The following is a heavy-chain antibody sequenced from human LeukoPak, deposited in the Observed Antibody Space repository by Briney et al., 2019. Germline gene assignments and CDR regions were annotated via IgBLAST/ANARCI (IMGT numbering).Heavy chain of an antibody. V-gene: IGHV4-61*02. J-gene: IGHJ4*02. CDR2: IYTSGST. D-gene: IGHD3-16*02. Sequence: PSETLSLTCTVSGGSISSGSYYWSWIRQPAGKGLEWIGRIYTSGSTNYNPSLKSRVTISVDTSKNQFSLKLSSVTAADTAVYYCARHSITFGGVIADFDYWGQGTLVTVSS. CDR3: ARHSITFGGVIADFDY. CDR1: GGSISSGSYY.